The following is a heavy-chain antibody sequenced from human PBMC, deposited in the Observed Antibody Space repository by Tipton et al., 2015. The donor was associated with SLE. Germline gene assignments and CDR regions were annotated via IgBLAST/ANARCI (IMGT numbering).Heavy chain of an antibody. CDR1: GGSVSSGSYY. D-gene: IGHD3-9*01. CDR2: IYYSGST. J-gene: IGHJ4*02. Sequence: TLSLTCTVSGGSVSSGSYYWSWIRQPPGKGLEWIGYIYYSGSTNYNPSLTSRVTISVDTSKNQFSLKLSSVTAADTAVYYCARGPYYDILTGYFDYWGQGTLVTVSS. CDR3: ARGPYYDILTGYFDY. V-gene: IGHV4-61*01.